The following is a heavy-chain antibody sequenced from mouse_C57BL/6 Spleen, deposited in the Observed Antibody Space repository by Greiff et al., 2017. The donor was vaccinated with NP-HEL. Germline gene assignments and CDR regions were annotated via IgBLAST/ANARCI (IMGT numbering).Heavy chain of an antibody. Sequence: QVQLQQPGAELVRPGSSVKLSCKASGYTFTSYWMHWVKQRPIQGLEWIGNIDPSDSETHYNQKFKDKATLTVDKSSSTAYMQLSILTSEDSAVYYCARGEDITTIDYWGQGTTLTVSS. D-gene: IGHD1-1*01. V-gene: IGHV1-52*01. J-gene: IGHJ2*01. CDR3: ARGEDITTIDY. CDR1: GYTFTSYW. CDR2: IDPSDSET.